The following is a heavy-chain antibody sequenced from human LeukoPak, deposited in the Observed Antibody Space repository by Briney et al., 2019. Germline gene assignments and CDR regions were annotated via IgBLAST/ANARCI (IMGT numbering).Heavy chain of an antibody. CDR2: ISYDGSNK. D-gene: IGHD3-10*01. Sequence: GGSLRLSCAASGFTFNNYPMHWVRQAPGKGLEWVAVISYDGSNKYYADSVKGRFTISRDNSKNTLYLQMNSLRAEDTAVYYCARVKLGASPFSFDYWGQGTLVTVSS. CDR3: ARVKLGASPFSFDY. CDR1: GFTFNNYP. V-gene: IGHV3-30*01. J-gene: IGHJ4*02.